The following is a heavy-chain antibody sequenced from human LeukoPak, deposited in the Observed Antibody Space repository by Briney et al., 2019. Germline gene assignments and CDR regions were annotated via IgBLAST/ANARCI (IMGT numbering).Heavy chain of an antibody. CDR3: SCLTIGDY. J-gene: IGHJ4*02. CDR2: INPNSGGT. V-gene: IGHV1-2*02. CDR1: GYTFTGYY. D-gene: IGHD3-10*01. Sequence: GASVKASSKASGYTFTGYYMHWVRQAPGQRLEWMGWINPNSGGTNYAQKFKGRVTMTRHTSTSTAYMELSRLRSDDTAVYYCSCLTIGDYWGQGTLVTVSS.